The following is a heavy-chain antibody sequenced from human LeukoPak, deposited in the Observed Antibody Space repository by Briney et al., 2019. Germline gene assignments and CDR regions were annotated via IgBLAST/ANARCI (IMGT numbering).Heavy chain of an antibody. Sequence: ASVKVSCKASGYTFTGYYMHWVRQAPGQGLEWMGWINPNSGGTNYVQKFQGRVTMTRDTSISTAYMELSRLRSDDTAVYYCARVDGDYDGNYYYYYGMDVWGQGTTVTVSS. CDR3: ARVDGDYDGNYYYYYGMDV. CDR1: GYTFTGYY. CDR2: INPNSGGT. D-gene: IGHD4-23*01. J-gene: IGHJ6*02. V-gene: IGHV1-2*02.